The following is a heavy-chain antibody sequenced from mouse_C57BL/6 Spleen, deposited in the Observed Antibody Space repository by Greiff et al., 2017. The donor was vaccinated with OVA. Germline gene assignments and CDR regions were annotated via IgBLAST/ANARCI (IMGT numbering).Heavy chain of an antibody. CDR3: ARTRYYGSSWYFDV. D-gene: IGHD1-1*01. V-gene: IGHV1-47*01. CDR1: GYTFTTYP. Sequence: VQLKESGAELVKPGASVKMSCKASGYTFTTYPIEWMKQNHGKSLEWIGNFHPYNDDTKYNEKFKGKATLTVEKSSSTVYLELSRLTSDDSAVYYCARTRYYGSSWYFDVWGTGTTVTVSS. J-gene: IGHJ1*03. CDR2: FHPYNDDT.